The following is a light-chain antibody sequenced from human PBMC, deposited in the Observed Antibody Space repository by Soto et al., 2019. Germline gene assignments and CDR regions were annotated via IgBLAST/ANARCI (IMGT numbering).Light chain of an antibody. CDR2: GAS. Sequence: EIVLTQSPGTLSLSPGERATLSCRASQTVRTNYLAWFQHKPGQAPRLLIYGASSRATGIPDRFSGSGSGTDVSLTINRREPEDFAVYFCQQYSDSPLTFGGGTKVEIK. CDR3: QQYSDSPLT. CDR1: QTVRTNY. V-gene: IGKV3-20*01. J-gene: IGKJ4*01.